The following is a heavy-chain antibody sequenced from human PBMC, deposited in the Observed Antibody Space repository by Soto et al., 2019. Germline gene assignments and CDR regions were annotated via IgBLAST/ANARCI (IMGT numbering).Heavy chain of an antibody. CDR2: IKQDGSEK. CDR1: GFTFSSYW. J-gene: IGHJ4*02. D-gene: IGHD3-10*01. Sequence: EVQLVESGGGLVQPGGSLRLSCAASGFTFSSYWMSWVRQAPGKGLEWVANIKQDGSEKYYVDSVKGRFTISRDNAKNSLYLQLNSLRAEDTAVYYCASESPRILLWFGELSYGGQGTLVTVSS. CDR3: ASESPRILLWFGELSY. V-gene: IGHV3-7*01.